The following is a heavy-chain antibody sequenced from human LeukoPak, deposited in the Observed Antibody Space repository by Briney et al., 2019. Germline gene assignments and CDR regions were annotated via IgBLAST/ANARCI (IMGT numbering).Heavy chain of an antibody. V-gene: IGHV1-18*01. Sequence: ASVKVSCKASGGTFTSYGISWVRQAPGQGLEWMGWISAYNGNTNYAQKLQGRVTMTTDTSTSTAYMELRSLRSDDTAVYYCASLPVGATAFDYWGQGTLVTVSS. CDR2: ISAYNGNT. D-gene: IGHD1-26*01. J-gene: IGHJ4*02. CDR1: GGTFTSYG. CDR3: ASLPVGATAFDY.